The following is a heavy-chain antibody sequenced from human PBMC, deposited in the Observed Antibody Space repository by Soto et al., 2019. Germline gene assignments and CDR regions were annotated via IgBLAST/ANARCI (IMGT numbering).Heavy chain of an antibody. Sequence: QVQLQESGPGLVKPSQTLSLTCTVSGGSISSGDCYWSWIRQPQGQVLEWIGYIYDSGSTYYTPSLKSRVTISVDTSKNQFSLELSSLTAADTAVYYCAREGVYSSSWPNFDHWGQGTLVTVAS. V-gene: IGHV4-30-4*01. CDR1: GGSISSGDCY. CDR3: AREGVYSSSWPNFDH. D-gene: IGHD6-13*01. J-gene: IGHJ4*02. CDR2: IYDSGST.